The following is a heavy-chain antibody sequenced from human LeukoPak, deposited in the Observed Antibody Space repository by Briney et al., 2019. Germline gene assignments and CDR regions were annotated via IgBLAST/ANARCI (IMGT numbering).Heavy chain of an antibody. V-gene: IGHV1-2*02. CDR3: ARDHVPTKYYYDSSGYPWFDP. D-gene: IGHD3-22*01. J-gene: IGHJ5*02. CDR2: INPNSGGT. CDR1: GYTFTGYY. Sequence: GAPVKVSCKASGYTFTGYYMHWVRQAPGQGLEWMGWINPNSGGTNYAQKFQGRVTITADKSTSTAYMELSSLRSEDTAVYYCARDHVPTKYYYDSSGYPWFDPWGQGTLVTVSS.